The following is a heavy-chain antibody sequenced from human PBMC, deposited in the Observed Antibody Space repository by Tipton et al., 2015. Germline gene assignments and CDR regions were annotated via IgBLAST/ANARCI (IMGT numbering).Heavy chain of an antibody. V-gene: IGHV4-39*07. Sequence: TLSLTCTVSGGSISSSNFYWGWIRQPPGKGLEWIGSISYSGSTSYNPSLKSRVTMSVDTSKNQFSLHLSSVTAADTAVYYCAREVWYYDSSGYDYWGQGTLVTVSS. D-gene: IGHD3-22*01. J-gene: IGHJ4*02. CDR3: AREVWYYDSSGYDY. CDR1: GGSISSSNFY. CDR2: ISYSGST.